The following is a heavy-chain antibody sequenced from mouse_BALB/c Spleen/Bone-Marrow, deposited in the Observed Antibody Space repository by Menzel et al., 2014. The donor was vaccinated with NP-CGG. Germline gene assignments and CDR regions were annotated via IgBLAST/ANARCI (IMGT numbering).Heavy chain of an antibody. D-gene: IGHD2-3*01. Sequence: VQLQESGPGLVAPSQSLSITCTVSGFSLTSHGVHWVRQPPGKGLEWLGVIWAGGSTNYNSALMSRLSISKDNSKNQVFLKMNGLQTDDTAIYYCATHDGYYISFAYWGQGTLVTVSA. CDR1: GFSLTSHG. V-gene: IGHV2-9*02. J-gene: IGHJ3*01. CDR2: IWAGGST. CDR3: ATHDGYYISFAY.